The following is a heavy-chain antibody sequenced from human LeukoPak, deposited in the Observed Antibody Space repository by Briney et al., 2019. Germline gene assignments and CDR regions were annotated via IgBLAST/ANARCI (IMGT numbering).Heavy chain of an antibody. D-gene: IGHD3-10*01. J-gene: IGHJ4*02. CDR2: IYYSGST. CDR3: ARHFVDRGDYFDS. CDR1: GGSISSYY. Sequence: PSETLSLTCTVSGGSISSYYWSWIRQPPGKGLEWIGYIYYSGSTNYNPSLKSRVTISVDTSKNQFSLKLTSVTAADTAVYFCARHFVDRGDYFDSWGQGMLVTVSS. V-gene: IGHV4-59*08.